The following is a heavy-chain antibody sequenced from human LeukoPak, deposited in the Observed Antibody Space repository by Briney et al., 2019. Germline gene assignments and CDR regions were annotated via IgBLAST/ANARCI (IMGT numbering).Heavy chain of an antibody. CDR3: ARDVSLYCSGGSCYEIGPYYYYGMDV. J-gene: IGHJ6*02. CDR2: INPNSGGT. CDR1: GYTFTGYY. V-gene: IGHV1-2*02. D-gene: IGHD2-15*01. Sequence: PSVKVSCKASGYTFTGYYMHWVRQAPGQGLEWMGWINPNSGGTNYAQKFQGGVTMTRDTSISTAYMELSRLRSDDTAVYYCARDVSLYCSGGSCYEIGPYYYYGMDVWGQGTTVTVSS.